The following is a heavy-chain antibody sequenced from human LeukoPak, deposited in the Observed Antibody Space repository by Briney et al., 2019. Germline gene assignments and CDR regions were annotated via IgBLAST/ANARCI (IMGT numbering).Heavy chain of an antibody. Sequence: NPSETLSLTCTVSGGSISSYYWSWIRQPAGKGLEWIGRIYTSGSTNYNPSLKSRVTMSVDTSKNQISLKVNSVTAADTAVHYCARESYSSSYLFDFWGQGTLVTVSS. J-gene: IGHJ4*02. CDR1: GGSISSYY. D-gene: IGHD6-6*01. CDR3: ARESYSSSYLFDF. CDR2: IYTSGST. V-gene: IGHV4-4*07.